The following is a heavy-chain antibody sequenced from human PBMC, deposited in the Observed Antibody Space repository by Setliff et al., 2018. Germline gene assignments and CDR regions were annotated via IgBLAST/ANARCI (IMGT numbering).Heavy chain of an antibody. V-gene: IGHV3-48*04. CDR3: ARDHVYGSQYYYYYYGMDV. Sequence: GGSLRLSCAASGFTFSSYTMNWVRQAPGKGLEWVSSIISSSSSTIYYADSVKGRFTISRDNAKNSLYLQMNSLRAEDTAVYYCARDHVYGSQYYYYYYGMDVWGQGTTVTVS. CDR2: IISSSSSTI. D-gene: IGHD3-10*01. J-gene: IGHJ6*02. CDR1: GFTFSSYT.